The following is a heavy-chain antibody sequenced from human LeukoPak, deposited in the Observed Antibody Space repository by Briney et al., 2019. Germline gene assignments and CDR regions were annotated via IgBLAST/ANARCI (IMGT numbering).Heavy chain of an antibody. J-gene: IGHJ4*02. V-gene: IGHV4-61*02. CDR2: IYISGST. Sequence: SQTLSLTCIVSGGSVSSGTYYWTWIRQPAGKGLEWIGRIYISGSTNFDPSHKSRVSISLDTSQNQFSLKLSSVTAADTAVYYCAREGAARNFDYWGQGILVPSP. CDR1: GGSVSSGTYY. D-gene: IGHD6-6*01. CDR3: AREGAARNFDY.